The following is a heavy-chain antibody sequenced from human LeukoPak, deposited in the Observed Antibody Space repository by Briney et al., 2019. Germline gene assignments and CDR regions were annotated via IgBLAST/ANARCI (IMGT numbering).Heavy chain of an antibody. CDR3: ARGAITMIVVPSYFDY. CDR1: GFSFSSYA. D-gene: IGHD3-22*01. CDR2: ISSNGGST. Sequence: PTGGSLRLSCAASGFSFSSYAMHWVRQAPGKGLEYVSAISSNGGSTYYANSVKGRFTISRDNSKNTLCLQMGSLRAEDMAVYYCARGAITMIVVPSYFDYWGQGTLVTVSS. V-gene: IGHV3-64*01. J-gene: IGHJ4*02.